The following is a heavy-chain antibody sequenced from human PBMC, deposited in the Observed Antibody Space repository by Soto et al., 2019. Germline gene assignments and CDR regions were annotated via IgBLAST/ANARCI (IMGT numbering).Heavy chain of an antibody. CDR3: ARARPSSNRYFDY. CDR1: GFTFSDHY. D-gene: IGHD4-4*01. V-gene: IGHV3-72*01. CDR2: SRDKANSYTT. Sequence: EVQLVESGGGLVQPGGSLRLSCAASGFTFSDHYMDWVRQAPGKGLEWVGRSRDKANSYTTEYAASVKGRFTISRDDSESSRYLQMNSLKTEDTAVYYCARARPSSNRYFDYWGQGTLVTVSS. J-gene: IGHJ4*02.